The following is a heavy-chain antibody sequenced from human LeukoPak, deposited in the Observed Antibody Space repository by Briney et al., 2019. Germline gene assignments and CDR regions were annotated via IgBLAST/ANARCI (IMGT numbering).Heavy chain of an antibody. Sequence: PSETLSLTCAVYGGSFSGYYWSWIRQPAGKGLEWIGRIYTSGSTNYNPSLKSRVTISVDTSKNQFSLKLSSVTAADTAVYYCSSCSGGSCLSGFDPWGQGTLVTVSS. CDR3: SSCSGGSCLSGFDP. CDR2: IYTSGST. V-gene: IGHV4-59*10. J-gene: IGHJ5*02. D-gene: IGHD2-15*01. CDR1: GGSFSGYY.